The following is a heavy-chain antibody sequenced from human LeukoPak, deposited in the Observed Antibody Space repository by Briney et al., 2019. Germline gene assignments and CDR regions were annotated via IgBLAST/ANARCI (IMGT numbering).Heavy chain of an antibody. CDR3: ASLRIVSSGYQVDY. V-gene: IGHV4-34*01. CDR1: GGSFSGYY. Sequence: SETLSLTCAVYGGSFSGYYWSWIRQPPGKGLEWIGEINHSGSTNYNPSLKSRVTISVDTSKNQSSLKLSSVTAADTAVYYCASLRIVSSGYQVDYWGQGTPVTVSS. D-gene: IGHD3-22*01. CDR2: INHSGST. J-gene: IGHJ4*02.